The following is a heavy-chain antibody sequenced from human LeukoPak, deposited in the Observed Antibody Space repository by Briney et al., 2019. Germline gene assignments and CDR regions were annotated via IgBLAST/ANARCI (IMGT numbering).Heavy chain of an antibody. J-gene: IGHJ4*02. Sequence: SETLSLTCTVSGGSISSGGYYWSWIRQHPGKGLEWIGYIYYSGSTYYNPSLKSRVTISVDTSKNQFSLKLSSVTAADTAVYYCARVPKSLGITFFGVAFDYWGQGTLVTVSS. CDR2: IYYSGST. V-gene: IGHV4-31*03. CDR1: GGSISSGGYY. CDR3: ARVPKSLGITFFGVAFDY. D-gene: IGHD3-3*01.